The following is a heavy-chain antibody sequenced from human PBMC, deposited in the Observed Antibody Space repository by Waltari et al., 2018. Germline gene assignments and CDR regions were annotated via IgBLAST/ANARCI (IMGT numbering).Heavy chain of an antibody. Sequence: EVQLVESGGGLVQPGGSLRLSCAASGFTLTSYWMHWVRQAPGKGPVWVSRIKGDGSSPTYVDSVKCRFTISTDSAQNTMYLQMNSLRVDDTAVYYCARDHTYRIDYWGQGTPVTVSS. V-gene: IGHV3-74*01. CDR2: IKGDGSSP. J-gene: IGHJ4*02. CDR1: GFTLTSYW. CDR3: ARDHTYRIDY.